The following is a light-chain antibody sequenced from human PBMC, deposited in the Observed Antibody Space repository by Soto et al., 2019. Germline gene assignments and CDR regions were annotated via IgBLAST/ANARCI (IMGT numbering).Light chain of an antibody. CDR2: KAS. CDR3: QQYNSYSPT. Sequence: DIQMTQSPSTLSASVGDRVTITCRASQGISSWLAWYQQKPGKAPNLLIYKASSLESGVPSRFSSSGSGTKFTLTISSLQPDDFATYHCQQYNSYSPTLGKGTKVDIK. V-gene: IGKV1-5*03. J-gene: IGKJ1*01. CDR1: QGISSW.